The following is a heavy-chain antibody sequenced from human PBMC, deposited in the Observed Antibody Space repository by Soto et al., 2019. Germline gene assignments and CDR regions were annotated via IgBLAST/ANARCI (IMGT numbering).Heavy chain of an antibody. Sequence: SETLSLTCAVYGGSFSGYYWSWIRQPPGKGLEWIGEINHSGSTNYNPSLKSRVTISVDTSKNQFSLKLSSVTAADTAVYYCARFSGYSSFGMDVWGQGTTVTVSS. CDR2: INHSGST. V-gene: IGHV4-34*01. D-gene: IGHD5-18*01. CDR1: GGSFSGYY. CDR3: ARFSGYSSFGMDV. J-gene: IGHJ6*02.